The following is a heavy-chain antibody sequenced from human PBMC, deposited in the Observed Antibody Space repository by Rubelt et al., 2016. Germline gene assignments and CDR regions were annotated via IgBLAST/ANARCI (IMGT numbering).Heavy chain of an antibody. D-gene: IGHD1-7*01. V-gene: IGHV1-18*01. CDR3: ARDLPPFRRYNWNFPLDY. J-gene: IGHJ4*02. Sequence: QVQLVQSGAEVKKPGASVKVSCKASGYTFTSYGISWVRQAPGQGLEWMGWISAYNGNTNYAQKLQGRVNRTTDPSTSTAYMELRSLRSDDTAVYYCARDLPPFRRYNWNFPLDYWGQGTLVTVSS. CDR1: GYTFTSYG. CDR2: ISAYNGNT.